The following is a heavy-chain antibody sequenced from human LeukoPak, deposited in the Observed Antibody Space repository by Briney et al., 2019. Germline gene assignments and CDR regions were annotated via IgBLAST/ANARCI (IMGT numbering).Heavy chain of an antibody. CDR3: AKDRTVGASYWYFDL. CDR1: GFTFSSYA. Sequence: GGSLRLSCAASGFTFSSYAMSWVRQAPGKGLEWVSGISGSGGSTYYADTVKGRLTISRDNSKNTLFLHMNTLRAEDTAIYYCAKDRTVGASYWYFDLWGRGTLVTVSS. CDR2: ISGSGGST. V-gene: IGHV3-23*01. D-gene: IGHD1-26*01. J-gene: IGHJ2*01.